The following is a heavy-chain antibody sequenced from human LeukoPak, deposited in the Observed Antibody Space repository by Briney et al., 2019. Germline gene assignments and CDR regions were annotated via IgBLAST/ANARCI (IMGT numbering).Heavy chain of an antibody. J-gene: IGHJ4*02. CDR2: ISGSGGST. CDR1: GFTFSSYA. V-gene: IGHV3-23*01. D-gene: IGHD3-22*01. CDR3: ARVAMSDSSGYCDY. Sequence: GGSLRLSCAASGFTFSSYAMSWVRQAPGKGLEWVSAISGSGGSTYYADSVKGRFTVSRDNSKKTLYLHMNSVRAEDTAVYYCARVAMSDSSGYCDYWGQGTLVTVSS.